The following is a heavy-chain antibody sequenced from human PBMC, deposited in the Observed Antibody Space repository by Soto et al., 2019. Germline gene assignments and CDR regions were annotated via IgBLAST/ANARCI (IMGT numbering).Heavy chain of an antibody. CDR1: GGSISSYY. D-gene: IGHD3-10*01. CDR3: ARDVYSGSGSYYLWFDP. Sequence: SETLSLTCTVSGGSISSYYWSWIRQPPGKGLEWIGYIYYSGSTNYNPSLKSRVTISVDTSKNQFSLKLSSVTAADTAVYYCARDVYSGSGSYYLWFDPWGQGTLVTVSS. V-gene: IGHV4-59*01. CDR2: IYYSGST. J-gene: IGHJ5*02.